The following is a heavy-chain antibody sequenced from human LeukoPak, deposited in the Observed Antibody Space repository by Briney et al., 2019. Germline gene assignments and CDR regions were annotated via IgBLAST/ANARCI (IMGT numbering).Heavy chain of an antibody. CDR1: GYTFTSYG. J-gene: IGHJ4*02. CDR2: ISAYNGNT. Sequence: ASVKVSCKASGYTFTSYGIGWVRQAPGQGLEWMGWISAYNGNTNYAQKLQGRVTMTTDTSTSTAYMELRSLRSDGTAVYYCARDRYPLNSSGWYDYWGQGTLVTVSS. D-gene: IGHD6-19*01. CDR3: ARDRYPLNSSGWYDY. V-gene: IGHV1-18*01.